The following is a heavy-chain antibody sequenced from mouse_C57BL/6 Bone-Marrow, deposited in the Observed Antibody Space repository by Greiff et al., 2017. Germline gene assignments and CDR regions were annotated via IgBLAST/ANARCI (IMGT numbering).Heavy chain of an antibody. J-gene: IGHJ4*01. Sequence: QVQLQQSGAELARPGASVTLSCKASGYTFTSYGISWVKQRTGQGLEWIGEIYPRSGNTYYNEKFKGKATLTADKSSSTAYMELRSLTSEDSAVYFCARARDYGSYAMDYWGQGTSVTVSS. CDR2: IYPRSGNT. D-gene: IGHD1-1*01. V-gene: IGHV1-81*01. CDR3: ARARDYGSYAMDY. CDR1: GYTFTSYG.